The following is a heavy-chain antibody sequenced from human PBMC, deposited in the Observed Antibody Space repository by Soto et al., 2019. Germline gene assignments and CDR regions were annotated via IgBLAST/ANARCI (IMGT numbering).Heavy chain of an antibody. D-gene: IGHD4-17*01. V-gene: IGHV1-8*01. J-gene: IGHJ5*02. CDR1: GYTFTSYD. CDR3: ARGVTTVTTDWFDP. CDR2: MNPNSGNT. Sequence: QVQLVQSGAEVKKPGASVKVSCKASGYTFTSYDINWVRQATGQGLEWMGWMNPNSGNTGYAQKFQSRVTMTRNTSISTAYMELSSLRSEDTAVYYCARGVTTVTTDWFDPWGQGTLVTVSS.